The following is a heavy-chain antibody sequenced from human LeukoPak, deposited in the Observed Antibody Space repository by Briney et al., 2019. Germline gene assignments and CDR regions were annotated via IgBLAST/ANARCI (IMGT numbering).Heavy chain of an antibody. CDR2: IDHRGSS. Sequence: SETLSLTCAVPGESFSAYFWSWIRQLPAKGLERMGEIDHRGSSNYNPPLKSRATISVDTSKNHFSLSLTSVTAADTAVYYCATRSSTLAAARCFDDWGQGTVVTVSS. CDR3: ATRSSTLAAARCFDD. V-gene: IGHV4-34*01. D-gene: IGHD6-6*01. J-gene: IGHJ4*03. CDR1: GESFSAYF.